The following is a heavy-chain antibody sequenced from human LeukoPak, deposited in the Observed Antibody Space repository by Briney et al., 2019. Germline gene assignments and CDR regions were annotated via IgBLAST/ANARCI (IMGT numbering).Heavy chain of an antibody. V-gene: IGHV3-23*01. Sequence: GGSLRLSCAASGFTFSTYAMSWVRQAAGKGLEWVSLISGSGGGTYYAGSVKGRFTISRDNSKNTLYLQLDSLRAEGTAVYYCTKDPPRSRGLGASDIWGQGTMVTVSS. CDR1: GFTFSTYA. J-gene: IGHJ3*02. CDR2: ISGSGGGT. D-gene: IGHD3-10*01. CDR3: TKDPPRSRGLGASDI.